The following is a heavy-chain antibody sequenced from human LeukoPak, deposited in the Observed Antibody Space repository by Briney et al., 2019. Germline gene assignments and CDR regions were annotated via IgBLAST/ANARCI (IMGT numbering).Heavy chain of an antibody. CDR1: GGSISSGGYS. Sequence: SETLSLTCAVSGGSISSGGYSWSWIRQPPGKGLEWIGSVYYSGSTYYNPSLKSRVTISIDMSKNEFSLKLSSVTAADTAVYYCAREDSSGYYHNPYGYWGQGTLVTVSS. J-gene: IGHJ4*02. CDR2: VYYSGST. V-gene: IGHV4-30-2*03. D-gene: IGHD3-22*01. CDR3: AREDSSGYYHNPYGY.